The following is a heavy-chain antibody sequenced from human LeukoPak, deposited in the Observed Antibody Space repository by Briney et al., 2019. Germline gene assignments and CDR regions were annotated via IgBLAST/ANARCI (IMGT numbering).Heavy chain of an antibody. J-gene: IGHJ4*02. Sequence: GGSLRLSCAASGFTFSTYSMTWVRQAPGKGLEWLSYISSSSSSIYYADSVKGRFTISRDNAKNTLYLQMNSLRAEDTAVYYCAKVDLLNYFDYWGQGTLVTVSS. CDR2: ISSSSSSI. CDR3: AKVDLLNYFDY. V-gene: IGHV3-48*01. CDR1: GFTFSTYS.